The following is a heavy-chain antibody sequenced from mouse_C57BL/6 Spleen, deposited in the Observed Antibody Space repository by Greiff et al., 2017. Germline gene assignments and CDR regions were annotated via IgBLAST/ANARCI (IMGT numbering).Heavy chain of an antibody. Sequence: EVKLMESGGDLVKPGGSLKLSCAASGFTFSSYGMSWVRQTPDKRLEWVATISSGGSYTYYPDSVKGRFTISRDNAKNTLYLQMSSLKSEDTAMYYCARHHYYYGSSHWFAYWGQGTLVTVSA. J-gene: IGHJ3*01. V-gene: IGHV5-6*01. CDR3: ARHHYYYGSSHWFAY. D-gene: IGHD1-1*01. CDR2: ISSGGSYT. CDR1: GFTFSSYG.